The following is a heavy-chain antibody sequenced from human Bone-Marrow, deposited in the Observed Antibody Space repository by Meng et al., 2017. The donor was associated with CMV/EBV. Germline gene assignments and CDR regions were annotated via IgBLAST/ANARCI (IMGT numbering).Heavy chain of an antibody. CDR3: ARVSPGVVWGMDV. V-gene: IGHV4-30-4*08. D-gene: IGHD3-16*01. Sequence: SETLSLTCAVYGGSFSGYYWSWIRQPPGKGLEWIGYIYYSGSSYYNPSLKSRVTISVDTSKNQFSLKLTSVTAADTAVYYCARVSPGVVWGMDVWGQGTTVTVSS. CDR2: IYYSGSS. CDR1: GGSFSGYY. J-gene: IGHJ6*02.